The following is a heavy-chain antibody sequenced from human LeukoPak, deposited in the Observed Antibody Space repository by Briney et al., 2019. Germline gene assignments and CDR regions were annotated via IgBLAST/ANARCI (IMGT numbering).Heavy chain of an antibody. J-gene: IGHJ3*02. CDR3: TRFQGGYSHNDAFDI. CDR2: IRSKAYGGTT. Sequence: PGGSLRLSCTASGFTFGDYAMSGFRQAPGRGLEWVGFIRSKAYGGTTEYAASVKGRFTISRDDSKSIAYLQMNSLKTEDTAVYYCTRFQGGYSHNDAFDIWGQGTMVTVSS. CDR1: GFTFGDYA. V-gene: IGHV3-49*03. D-gene: IGHD5-18*01.